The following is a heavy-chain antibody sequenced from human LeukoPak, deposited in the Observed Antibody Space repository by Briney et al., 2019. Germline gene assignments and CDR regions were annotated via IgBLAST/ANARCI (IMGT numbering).Heavy chain of an antibody. D-gene: IGHD3-3*01. Sequence: SETLSLTCAVYGGSFSGYYWSWIRQPPGKGLEWIGEINHSGSTNYNPSLKSRVTISVDTSKNQFSLKLSSVTAADTAVHYCARASITIFGVVRTRFDPWGQGTLVTVSS. J-gene: IGHJ5*02. V-gene: IGHV4-34*01. CDR1: GGSFSGYY. CDR2: INHSGST. CDR3: ARASITIFGVVRTRFDP.